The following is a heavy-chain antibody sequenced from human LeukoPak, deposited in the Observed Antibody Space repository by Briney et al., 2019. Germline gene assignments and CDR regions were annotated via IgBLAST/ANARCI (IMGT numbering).Heavy chain of an antibody. CDR2: ISSSCTTI. Sequence: GXXLRLSCAASGFTFSSYEMNWVRQAPGKGLEWVSYISSSCTTIYYAVSVKGRFTISRDNAKNSLYLQMNSLRAEDTAVYYCARDLGDITMVRGDADYWGQGTLVTVSS. CDR1: GFTFSSYE. J-gene: IGHJ4*02. D-gene: IGHD3-10*01. V-gene: IGHV3-48*03. CDR3: ARDLGDITMVRGDADY.